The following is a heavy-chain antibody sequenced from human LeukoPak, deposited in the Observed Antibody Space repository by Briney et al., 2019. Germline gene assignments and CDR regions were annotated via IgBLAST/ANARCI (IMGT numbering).Heavy chain of an antibody. Sequence: GGSLRLSCAASGFTFISYGMHWVRQAPGRGLEWVAFIRYDGSNKYYADSVKGRFTISRDNAKNSLYLQMNSLRAEDTALYYCARNLAMIVVVSAFDIWGQGTMVTVSS. CDR3: ARNLAMIVVVSAFDI. CDR2: IRYDGSNK. V-gene: IGHV3-30*02. J-gene: IGHJ3*02. D-gene: IGHD3-22*01. CDR1: GFTFISYG.